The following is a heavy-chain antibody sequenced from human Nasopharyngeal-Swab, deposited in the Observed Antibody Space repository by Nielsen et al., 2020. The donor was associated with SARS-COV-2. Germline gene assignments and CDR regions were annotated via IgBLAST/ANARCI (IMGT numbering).Heavy chain of an antibody. CDR2: ISWDSVTI. J-gene: IGHJ4*01. CDR3: VKGVAVVWGHFND. D-gene: IGHD7-27*01. CDR1: GFTLDDYA. Sequence: SLKTSCAASGFTLDDYAMHWVRQAPGKGLELVSGISWDSVTIGYADSLKGRISISRDNAKNALYLQMNSLRPEDTARYYCVKGVAVVWGHFNDWGRGTLVTVSS. V-gene: IGHV3-9*01.